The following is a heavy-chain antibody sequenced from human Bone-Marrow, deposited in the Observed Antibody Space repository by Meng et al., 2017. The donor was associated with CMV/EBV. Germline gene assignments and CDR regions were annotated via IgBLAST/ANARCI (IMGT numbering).Heavy chain of an antibody. CDR2: IKQDGSEK. CDR1: GFTFSSYW. V-gene: IGHV3-7*01. J-gene: IGHJ4*02. D-gene: IGHD3-22*01. Sequence: GESLKISCAASGFTFSSYWMSWVRQAPGKGLEWVANIKQDGSEKYYVDSVKGRFTISRDNAKNSLYLQMNSLRAEDTAVYYCARSLFDSNDPFDYWGQGNVVPVSS. CDR3: ARSLFDSNDPFDY.